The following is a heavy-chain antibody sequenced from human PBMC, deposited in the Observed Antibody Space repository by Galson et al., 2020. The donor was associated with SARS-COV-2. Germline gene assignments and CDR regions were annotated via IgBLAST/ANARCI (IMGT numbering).Heavy chain of an antibody. CDR3: ARVEGGFYYYYMDV. D-gene: IGHD3-16*01. Sequence: GGSLRLSCAASGFTFSTYWMSWVRQAPGKGLEWVANIKEDGSEKYYVDSVKGRFTISRDNAKNSLYLQMTSLRAEDTAVYFCARVEGGFYYYYMDVWVKVTTVTVSS. CDR2: IKEDGSEK. V-gene: IGHV3-7*03. CDR1: GFTFSTYW. J-gene: IGHJ6*03.